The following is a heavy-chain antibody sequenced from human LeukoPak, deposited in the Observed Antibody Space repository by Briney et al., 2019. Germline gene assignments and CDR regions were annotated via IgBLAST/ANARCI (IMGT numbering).Heavy chain of an antibody. J-gene: IGHJ6*03. D-gene: IGHD4-23*01. Sequence: ASVKVSCKASGYTFTGYYMHWVRQAPGQGLEWMGWINPNSGGTNYAQKFQGRVTMTRDTSTSTVYMELSSLRSEDTAVYYCARASKVVTFHSYYMDVWGKGTTVTVSS. V-gene: IGHV1-2*02. CDR1: GYTFTGYY. CDR2: INPNSGGT. CDR3: ARASKVVTFHSYYMDV.